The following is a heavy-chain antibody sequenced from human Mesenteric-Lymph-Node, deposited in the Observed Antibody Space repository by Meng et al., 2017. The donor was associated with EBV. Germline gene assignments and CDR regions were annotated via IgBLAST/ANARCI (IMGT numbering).Heavy chain of an antibody. J-gene: IGHJ4*02. CDR2: INPRSGAT. D-gene: IGHD3-22*01. V-gene: IGHV1-2*06. CDR1: AYSYSGYY. Sequence: QVELVQVGAEVKKPGASVKVSCKAPAYSYSGYYLHWVRQAPGQGLEWMGRINPRSGATSYAEKFQGRLAMTGDTSVSTAYMELASLRSDDTAVYFCSHTGYFDNTGHHWGQGTLVTVSS. CDR3: SHTGYFDNTGHH.